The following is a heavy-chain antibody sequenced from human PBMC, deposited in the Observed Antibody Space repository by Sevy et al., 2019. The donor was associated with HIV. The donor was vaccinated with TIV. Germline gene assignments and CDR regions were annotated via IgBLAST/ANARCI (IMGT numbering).Heavy chain of an antibody. CDR1: GYTFPSYD. Sequence: ASVKVSCKTSGYTFPSYDINWVRQATGQGREWMGWMSPKSGNTGYAQKLHGRLTMTRNTSINTAYMELSRLRSDDTAVYYCARAGSGWYDHYFDDWGQGTLVTVSS. CDR3: ARAGSGWYDHYFDD. J-gene: IGHJ4*02. V-gene: IGHV1-8*01. CDR2: MSPKSGNT. D-gene: IGHD6-19*01.